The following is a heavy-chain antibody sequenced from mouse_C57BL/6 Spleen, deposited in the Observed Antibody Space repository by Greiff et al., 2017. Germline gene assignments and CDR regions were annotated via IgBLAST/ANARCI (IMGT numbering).Heavy chain of an antibody. CDR1: GYTFTDHT. D-gene: IGHD2-4*01. Sequence: VQVVESDAELVKPGASVKISCKVSGYTFTDHTIHWMKQRPEQGLEWIGYIYPRDGSTKYNEKFKGKATLTADKSSSTAYMQLNSLTSEDSAVYFCATIYYDYDGYFDVWGTGTTVTVSS. V-gene: IGHV1-78*01. J-gene: IGHJ1*03. CDR3: ATIYYDYDGYFDV. CDR2: IYPRDGST.